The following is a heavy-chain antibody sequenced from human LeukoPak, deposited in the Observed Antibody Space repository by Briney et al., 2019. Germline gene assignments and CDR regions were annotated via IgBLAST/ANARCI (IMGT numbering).Heavy chain of an antibody. CDR3: AKPYGYFDY. CDR2: LSNTGATT. Sequence: GGSLRLSCVASGFTFSTYAMTWVRQAPGKGLEWVSTLSNTGATTYCADSVKGRFTISRDNSKNTVYLQMNRLRAEDTAVYYCAKPYGYFDYWGQGTLVTVSS. V-gene: IGHV3-23*01. J-gene: IGHJ4*02. D-gene: IGHD4-17*01. CDR1: GFTFSTYA.